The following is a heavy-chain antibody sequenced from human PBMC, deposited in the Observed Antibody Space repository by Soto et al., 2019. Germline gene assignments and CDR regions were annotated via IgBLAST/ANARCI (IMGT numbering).Heavy chain of an antibody. CDR3: ARETPALGYCSSTSCQGFYYYGMDV. J-gene: IGHJ6*02. V-gene: IGHV5-10-1*01. CDR1: GYSFTSYW. Sequence: GESLKISCKGSGYSFTSYWISWVRQMPGKGLEWMGRIDPSDSYTNYSPSFQGHVTISADKSISTAYLQWSSLKASDTAMYYCARETPALGYCSSTSCQGFYYYGMDVWGQGTTVTVSS. D-gene: IGHD2-2*01. CDR2: IDPSDSYT.